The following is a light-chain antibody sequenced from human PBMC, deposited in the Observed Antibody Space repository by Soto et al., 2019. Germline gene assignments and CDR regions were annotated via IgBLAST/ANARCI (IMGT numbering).Light chain of an antibody. CDR1: SSDLGGYNY. J-gene: IGLJ3*02. CDR2: EVT. V-gene: IGLV2-14*01. CDR3: ISYTSSYTLL. Sequence: QSALTQPASVSGSPGQSITISCSGTSSDLGGYNYVSWYQQHPGKAPKLIIYEVTFRPSGVSNRFSGSKSGNTASLRISGLQAEDEADYYCISYTSSYTLLFGGGTKLTV.